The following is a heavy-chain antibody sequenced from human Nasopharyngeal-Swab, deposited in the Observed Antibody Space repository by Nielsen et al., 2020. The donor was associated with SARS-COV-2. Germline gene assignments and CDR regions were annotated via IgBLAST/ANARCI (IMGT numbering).Heavy chain of an antibody. CDR3: AAGTTWAGDY. V-gene: IGHV3-23*01. CDR2: ISGSGGST. D-gene: IGHD1-1*01. J-gene: IGHJ4*02. CDR1: GFTFSSYA. Sequence: GESLKISCAASGFTFSSYAMSWVRQAPGKRLEWVSAISGSGGSTYYADSVKGRFTISRDNSKNTLYLQMNSLRAEDTAVYYCAAGTTWAGDYWGQGTLVTVSS.